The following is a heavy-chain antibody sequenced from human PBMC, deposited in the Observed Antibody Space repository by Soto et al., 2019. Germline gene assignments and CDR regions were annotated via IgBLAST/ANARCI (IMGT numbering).Heavy chain of an antibody. V-gene: IGHV3-21*01. CDR3: ERDRRRGGSCYQIYTFDT. CDR2: ISSSNRYI. J-gene: IGHJ3*02. CDR1: GFNFSSYT. D-gene: IGHD2-15*01. Sequence: EVQLVESGGGLVKPGGSLRLSCAASGFNFSSYTMNWVRQAPGTGLEWVSSISSSNRYIYYADSMKGRFSISRDDAKNAQYPQKHSLRADDTAIYYWERDRRRGGSCYQIYTFDTWGQGTLVTVSS.